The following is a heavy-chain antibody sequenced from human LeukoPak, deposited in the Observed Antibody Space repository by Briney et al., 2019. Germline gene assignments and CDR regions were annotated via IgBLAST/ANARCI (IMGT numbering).Heavy chain of an antibody. CDR1: GGTFSSYA. CDR2: IIPIFGTA. Sequence: SVKVSCKASGGTFSSYAISWVRQAPGQGLEWMGRIIPIFGTANYAQKFQGRVTITTDESTSKAYMELSSLRSEDTAVYYCASHYDILTGYYNVDAFDIWGQGTMVTVSS. D-gene: IGHD3-9*01. V-gene: IGHV1-69*05. J-gene: IGHJ3*02. CDR3: ASHYDILTGYYNVDAFDI.